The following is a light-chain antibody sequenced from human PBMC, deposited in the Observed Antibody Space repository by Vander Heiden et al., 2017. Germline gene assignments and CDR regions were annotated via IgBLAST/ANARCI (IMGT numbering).Light chain of an antibody. CDR3: MIWHSSAYV. Sequence: QAVLTQPSSLSASPGASASLTCALRSGINVDAYRIYWYQQKPGSPPQYLLSYKSDSDKQQGSGVPSRFPGSKDDSANAGILLISRLQSEDEADYYCMIWHSSAYVFGTGTKVTVL. V-gene: IGLV5-45*03. CDR1: SGINVDAYR. CDR2: YKSDSDK. J-gene: IGLJ1*01.